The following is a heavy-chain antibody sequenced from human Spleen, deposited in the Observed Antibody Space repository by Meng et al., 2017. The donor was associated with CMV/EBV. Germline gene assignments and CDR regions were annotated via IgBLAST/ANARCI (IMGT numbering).Heavy chain of an antibody. D-gene: IGHD5-12*01. CDR3: ARGYSGYDASWYFDL. CDR2: IYHSGTT. CDR1: GYSISRAYY. J-gene: IGHJ2*01. Sequence: SETLSLTCTVSGYSISRAYYWGWIRQSPGKGLEWIGAIYHSGTTYYNPSLESRVTMSVDTSKNQFSLKLSSVTAADTAVYYCARGYSGYDASWYFDLWGRGTLVTVTS. V-gene: IGHV4-38-2*02.